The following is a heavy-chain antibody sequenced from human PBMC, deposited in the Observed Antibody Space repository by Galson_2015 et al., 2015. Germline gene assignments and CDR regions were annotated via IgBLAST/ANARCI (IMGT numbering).Heavy chain of an antibody. CDR3: ARAPVVYAQDYYYYYYMDV. D-gene: IGHD2-8*02. CDR1: GGTFSSYA. Sequence: SVKVSCKASGGTFSSYAISWVRQAPGQGLEWMGGIIPIFGTANYAQKFQGRVAITADKSTSTAYMELSSLRSEDTAVYYCARAPVVYAQDYYYYYYMDVWGKGTTVTVSS. V-gene: IGHV1-69*06. J-gene: IGHJ6*03. CDR2: IIPIFGTA.